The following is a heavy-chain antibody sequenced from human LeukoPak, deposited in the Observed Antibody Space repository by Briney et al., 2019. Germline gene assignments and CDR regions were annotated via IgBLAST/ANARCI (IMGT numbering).Heavy chain of an antibody. J-gene: IGHJ4*02. CDR3: ARESGYSYGLAGFFDY. CDR2: IYSDGRI. V-gene: IGHV3-53*01. D-gene: IGHD5-18*01. Sequence: GGSLRLSCAASGFTVSSNYMSWVRQAPGKGLEWVSVIYSDGRIHSADSVKGRFTISRDDSKNTLSLQMNSLRAEDTAVYYCARESGYSYGLAGFFDYWGQGTLVTVSA. CDR1: GFTVSSNY.